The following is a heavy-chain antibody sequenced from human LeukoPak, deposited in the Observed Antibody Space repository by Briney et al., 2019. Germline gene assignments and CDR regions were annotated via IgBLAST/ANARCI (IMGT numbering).Heavy chain of an antibody. D-gene: IGHD3-22*01. J-gene: IGHJ6*02. Sequence: RASVKVSCKASGYTFTSYGISWVRQAPRQGLEWMGWISAYNGNTNYAQKLQGRVTMTTDTSTSTAYMELRSLRSDDTAVYYCARLGSSGYYRKDYYYYYGMDVWGQGTTVTVSS. CDR2: ISAYNGNT. CDR3: ARLGSSGYYRKDYYYYYGMDV. CDR1: GYTFTSYG. V-gene: IGHV1-18*01.